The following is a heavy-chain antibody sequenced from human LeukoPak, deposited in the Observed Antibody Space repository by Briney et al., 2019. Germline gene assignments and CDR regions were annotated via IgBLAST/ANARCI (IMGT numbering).Heavy chain of an antibody. CDR1: GXTFSRYG. Sequence: GGSLRLSCAASGXTFSRYGVHWVRQAPGKGREWVVVASYDGSNKQYVDSVKGRFTISRDNSKNMLYLEMNSLRAEDTGVYYCAKDRGAYYYDSMDVWGQGTTVTVSS. CDR3: AKDRGAYYYDSMDV. V-gene: IGHV3-30*18. CDR2: ASYDGSNK. J-gene: IGHJ6*02. D-gene: IGHD3-10*01.